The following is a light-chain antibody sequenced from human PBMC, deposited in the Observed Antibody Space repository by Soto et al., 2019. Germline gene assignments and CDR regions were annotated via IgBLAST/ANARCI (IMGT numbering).Light chain of an antibody. CDR2: AAS. CDR1: QGIRNF. J-gene: IGKJ3*01. Sequence: DIQMTQSPTSLSASVGDRVTITCRASQGIRNFVAWYQQKPGKAPKLLIYAASTLQSGVPSRFSGSGSGTDFALTITSLQPEDGETPSYRKYSSVPVFGPGTKVEIK. CDR3: RKYSSVPV. V-gene: IGKV1-27*01.